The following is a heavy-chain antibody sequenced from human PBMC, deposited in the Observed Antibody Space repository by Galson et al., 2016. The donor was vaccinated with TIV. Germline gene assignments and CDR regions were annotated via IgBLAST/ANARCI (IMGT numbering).Heavy chain of an antibody. Sequence: SLRLSCAASGFAFSDYYMTWIRQAPGKGLEWISYIGPTSKYATYADSVKGRFTISRDNAKNSLFLQMNSLSAEDSAIYYCARESPNTGSYSYWCFDLWGRGTLVTVSS. CDR1: GFAFSDYY. CDR3: ARESPNTGSYSYWCFDL. V-gene: IGHV3-11*06. D-gene: IGHD1-26*01. CDR2: IGPTSKYA. J-gene: IGHJ2*01.